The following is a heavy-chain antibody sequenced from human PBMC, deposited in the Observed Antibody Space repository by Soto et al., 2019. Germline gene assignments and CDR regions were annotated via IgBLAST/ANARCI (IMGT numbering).Heavy chain of an antibody. D-gene: IGHD7-27*01. Sequence: QVQLVQSGAEVKKPGSSVKVSCKASGGTFSSYTISWVRQAPGQGLEWMGRIIPILGIANYAQKFQGRVTITADKSTSTAYMELSSLRSEDTAVYYCARALTATYYYYYGMDVWGQGTTVTVSS. CDR1: GGTFSSYT. CDR3: ARALTATYYYYYGMDV. CDR2: IIPILGIA. J-gene: IGHJ6*02. V-gene: IGHV1-69*02.